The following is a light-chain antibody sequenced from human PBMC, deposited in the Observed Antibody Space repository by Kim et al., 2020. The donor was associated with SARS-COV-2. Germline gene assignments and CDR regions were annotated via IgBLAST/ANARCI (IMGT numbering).Light chain of an antibody. CDR2: KAS. CDR1: QSISSW. V-gene: IGKV1-5*03. Sequence: SLGDKVTSTCRASQSISSWLAWYQQKPGKAPKLLIYKASSLESGVPSRFSGSGSGTEFTLTISSLQPDDFATYYCQQYNSYSPLTFGGGTKVDIK. CDR3: QQYNSYSPLT. J-gene: IGKJ4*01.